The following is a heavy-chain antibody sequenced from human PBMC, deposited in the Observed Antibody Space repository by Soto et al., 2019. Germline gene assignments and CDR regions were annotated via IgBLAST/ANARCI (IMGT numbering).Heavy chain of an antibody. V-gene: IGHV3-11*06. CDR1: GFTFSDYY. Sequence: QVQLVESGGGLVKPGGSLRLSCAASGFTFSDYYMNWIRQAPGKGLEWVSYISGSSAYKNYADSMQGRFTVTRDNGQNRLYLEMNSLTVQDKANYSLSGDRGPGCIAVGAFGIWGQGAIVNGSS. CDR2: ISGSSAYK. D-gene: IGHD3-10*01. J-gene: IGHJ3*02. CDR3: SGDRGPGCIAVGAFGI.